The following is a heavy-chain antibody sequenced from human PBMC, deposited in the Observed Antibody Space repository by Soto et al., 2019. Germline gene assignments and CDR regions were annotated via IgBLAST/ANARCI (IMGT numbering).Heavy chain of an antibody. Sequence: QVQLVQSGAEVKKPGSSVKVSCKASGGTFSSYAISWVRQAPGQGLEWMGGIIPISGTANYAQKFQCRVTITAEESTRTAYMELRSLRSEDTAVYYCARSQGSSTSLEIYYYYYYGMDVWGQGTTVTVSS. D-gene: IGHD2-2*01. CDR1: GGTFSSYA. CDR2: IIPISGTA. CDR3: ARSQGSSTSLEIYYYYYYGMDV. J-gene: IGHJ6*02. V-gene: IGHV1-69*01.